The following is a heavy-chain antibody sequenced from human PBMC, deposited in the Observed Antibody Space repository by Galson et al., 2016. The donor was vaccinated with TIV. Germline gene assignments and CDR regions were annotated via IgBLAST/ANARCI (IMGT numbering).Heavy chain of an antibody. CDR1: GYTFTNYW. J-gene: IGHJ5*02. D-gene: IGHD6-19*01. Sequence: QSGAEVKKPGESLKISCKDSGYTFTNYWIAWLRQMPGKGLEWMGMIHPSNSYTNYSLSFQGHVTISADKSISTAYLQWSSLKASDSAMYYCARRTLAVGTDAYWFDPWGQGTLVTVSS. CDR3: ARRTLAVGTDAYWFDP. CDR2: IHPSNSYT. V-gene: IGHV5-10-1*01.